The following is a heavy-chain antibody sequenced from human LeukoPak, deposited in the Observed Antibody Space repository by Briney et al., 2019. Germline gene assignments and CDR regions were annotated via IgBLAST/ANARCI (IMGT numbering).Heavy chain of an antibody. J-gene: IGHJ4*02. Sequence: GGSLTHLCVASQFTFSHFGMHWVRQAPGKGLEWVAVIWNDGSSRFYADPVKGRFTIFRDNFQNTVYLQMNSLRADDTAVYYCAKDAQRGFDYSNSLEYWGRGTLVTVSS. CDR1: QFTFSHFG. CDR2: IWNDGSSR. D-gene: IGHD4-11*01. CDR3: AKDAQRGFDYSNSLEY. V-gene: IGHV3-33*06.